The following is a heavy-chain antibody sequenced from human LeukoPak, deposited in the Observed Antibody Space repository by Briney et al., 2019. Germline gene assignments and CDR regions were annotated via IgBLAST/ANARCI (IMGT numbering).Heavy chain of an antibody. D-gene: IGHD3-10*01. CDR2: IYYSGST. J-gene: IGHJ4*02. CDR1: GGSISSSSYY. V-gene: IGHV4-39*01. Sequence: PSETLSLTCTVSGGSISSSSYYWGWIRQPPGKGLEWIGSIYYSGSTYYNPSLKSRVTISVDTSKNQFSLKLSSVTAADTAVYYCARHVVGSGSYYDYWGQGTLVTVSS. CDR3: ARHVVGSGSYYDY.